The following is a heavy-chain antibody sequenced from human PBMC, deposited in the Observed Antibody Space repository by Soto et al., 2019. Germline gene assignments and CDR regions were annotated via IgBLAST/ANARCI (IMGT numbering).Heavy chain of an antibody. Sequence: ASVKVSCKASGYTFTSYGISWVRQAPGQGLEWMGWISAYNGNTNYAQKLQGRVTMTTDTSTSTAYMELRSLRSDDTAVYYCARPFYGSVPGGWFKPWGQGTLVPVSS. CDR3: ARPFYGSVPGGWFKP. V-gene: IGHV1-18*04. J-gene: IGHJ5*02. CDR1: GYTFTSYG. D-gene: IGHD3-10*01. CDR2: ISAYNGNT.